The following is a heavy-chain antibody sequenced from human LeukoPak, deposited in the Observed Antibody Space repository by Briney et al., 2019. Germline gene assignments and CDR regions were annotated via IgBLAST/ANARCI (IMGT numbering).Heavy chain of an antibody. Sequence: ASVKVSCKASGYTFTSYGISWVRQAPGQGLEWMGWISGYNGNTKYTQKFQGRVTMTRDTSTSTVYMELSSLRSEDTAVYYCARDEVRDGYNLWDAFDIWGQGTMVTVSS. CDR3: ARDEVRDGYNLWDAFDI. J-gene: IGHJ3*02. CDR1: GYTFTSYG. CDR2: ISGYNGNT. V-gene: IGHV1-18*01. D-gene: IGHD5-24*01.